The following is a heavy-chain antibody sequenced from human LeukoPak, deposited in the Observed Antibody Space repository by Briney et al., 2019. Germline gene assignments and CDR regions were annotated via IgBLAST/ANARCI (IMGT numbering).Heavy chain of an antibody. CDR2: TYHSGSP. J-gene: IGHJ4*02. D-gene: IGHD6-19*01. CDR3: ARRLIAVAGNVDY. CDR1: GGSISSYY. V-gene: IGHV4-59*04. Sequence: SETLSLTCTVSGGSISSYYWSWIRQPPGKGLQWIGITYHSGSPYYNPSLKSRVTISVDTSKNQFSLKLSSVTAADTAVYYCARRLIAVAGNVDYWGQGTLVTVSS.